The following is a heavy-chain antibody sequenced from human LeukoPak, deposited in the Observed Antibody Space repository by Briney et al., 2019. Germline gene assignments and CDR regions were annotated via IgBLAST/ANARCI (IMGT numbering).Heavy chain of an antibody. CDR2: ISYDGSNK. D-gene: IGHD2-2*01. Sequence: PGGSLRLSCAASGFTFSSYAMHWVRQAPGKGLEWVAVISYDGSNKYYADSVKGRFTISRDNSKNTLYLQMNSLRAEDTAVYYCARDSSQPAAREFDFDHWGQGTLVTVSS. CDR3: ARDSSQPAAREFDFDH. CDR1: GFTFSSYA. J-gene: IGHJ4*02. V-gene: IGHV3-30*04.